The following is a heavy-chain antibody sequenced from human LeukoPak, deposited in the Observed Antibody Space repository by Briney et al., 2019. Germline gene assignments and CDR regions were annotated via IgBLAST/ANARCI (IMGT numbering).Heavy chain of an antibody. J-gene: IGHJ4*02. V-gene: IGHV1-69*06. CDR1: GGSFSNYA. Sequence: SVKVSCKASGGSFSNYAISWVRQAPGQGLEWMGGIIPIFDTGNYAQKFQGRVAITADKFTSTAYMELGSLRSEDTAVYYCAREVVRETFDYWGQGTLVTVSS. D-gene: IGHD3-10*01. CDR2: IIPIFDTG. CDR3: AREVVRETFDY.